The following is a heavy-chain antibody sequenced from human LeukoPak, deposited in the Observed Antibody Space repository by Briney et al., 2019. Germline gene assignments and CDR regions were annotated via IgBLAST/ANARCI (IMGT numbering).Heavy chain of an antibody. Sequence: GESLKISCKGSGYSFTSYWIGWVRQMPGKGLEWMGIIYPGDSDTRYSPSFQGQVTISADKSISTAYLQWSSLKASDTAMYYCARQVRAAAYLYYYYFMDVWGKGTTVTVSS. CDR1: GYSFTSYW. CDR3: ARQVRAAAYLYYYYFMDV. V-gene: IGHV5-51*01. CDR2: IYPGDSDT. J-gene: IGHJ6*03. D-gene: IGHD6-13*01.